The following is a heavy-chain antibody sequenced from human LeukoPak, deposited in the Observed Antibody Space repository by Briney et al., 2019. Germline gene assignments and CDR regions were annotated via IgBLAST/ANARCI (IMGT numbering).Heavy chain of an antibody. J-gene: IGHJ6*03. D-gene: IGHD5-24*01. Sequence: GGSLRLSCAASGFTFSSYAMHWVRQAPGKGLEGVAVISYDGSNKYYADSVKGRFTISRDNSKNTLYLQMNSLRSDDTAVYYCARGKVAAIRGGYNWAYYYYYMDVWGKGTTVTISS. CDR2: ISYDGSNK. V-gene: IGHV3-30*04. CDR1: GFTFSSYA. CDR3: ARGKVAAIRGGYNWAYYYYYMDV.